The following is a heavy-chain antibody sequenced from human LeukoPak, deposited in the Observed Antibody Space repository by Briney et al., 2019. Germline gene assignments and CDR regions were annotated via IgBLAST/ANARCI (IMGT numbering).Heavy chain of an antibody. Sequence: SETLSLTCAVYGGSFSAHCWSWIRQPPGKGLEWIGEINHSGSINYNPSLKSRVTISVDTSKNQFSLKLSSVTAADTAVYYCARLKYYYDSSGYRAEYFQHWGQGTLVTVSS. CDR2: INHSGSI. CDR1: GGSFSAHC. V-gene: IGHV4-34*01. CDR3: ARLKYYYDSSGYRAEYFQH. J-gene: IGHJ1*01. D-gene: IGHD3-22*01.